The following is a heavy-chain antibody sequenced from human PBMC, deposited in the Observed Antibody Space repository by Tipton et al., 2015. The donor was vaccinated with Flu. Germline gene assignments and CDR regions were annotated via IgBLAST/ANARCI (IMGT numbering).Heavy chain of an antibody. J-gene: IGHJ3*01. D-gene: IGHD2/OR15-2a*01. Sequence: SLRLSCVASGFTFNDYGMHWVRQAPGKGLEWVALIKGDATEKYYADSVRGRFTVSRDNSKNTLYLQMNSLRAEDTAVYYCARDPFLGTGDAFDVWGRGTMVTVSS. CDR3: ARDPFLGTGDAFDV. CDR2: IKGDATEK. CDR1: GFTFNDYG. V-gene: IGHV3-30*19.